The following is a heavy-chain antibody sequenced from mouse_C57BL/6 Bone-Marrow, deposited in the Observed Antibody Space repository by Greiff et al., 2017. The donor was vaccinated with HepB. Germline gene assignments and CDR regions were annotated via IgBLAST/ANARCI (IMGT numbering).Heavy chain of an antibody. CDR3: ARHGNYYGSSHYYAMDY. CDR2: IWSDGST. Sequence: VQGVESGPGLVAPSQSLSITCTVSGFSLTSYGVHWVRQPPGKGLEWLVVIWSDGSTTYNSALKSRLSISKDNSKSQVFLKMNSLQTDDTAMYYCARHGNYYGSSHYYAMDYWGQGTSVTVSS. J-gene: IGHJ4*01. CDR1: GFSLTSYG. V-gene: IGHV2-6-1*01. D-gene: IGHD1-1*01.